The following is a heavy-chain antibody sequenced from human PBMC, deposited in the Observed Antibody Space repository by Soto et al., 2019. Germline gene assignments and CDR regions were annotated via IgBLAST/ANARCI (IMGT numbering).Heavy chain of an antibody. D-gene: IGHD3-3*01. V-gene: IGHV3-11*06. J-gene: IGHJ4*02. Sequence: ESGGGLVKPGGSLRLSCAASGFTFGDYYMNWIRQAPGKGLEGISYISGTSIDSNYADSVKGRFTISSDNAKNSLYLQMSSLRAEDTAVYYCVRGPRVVDFWGQGTLVTFSA. CDR2: ISGTSIDS. CDR1: GFTFGDYY. CDR3: VRGPRVVDF.